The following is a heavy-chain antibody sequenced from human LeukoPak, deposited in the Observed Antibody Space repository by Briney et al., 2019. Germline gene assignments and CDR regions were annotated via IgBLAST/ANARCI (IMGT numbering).Heavy chain of an antibody. J-gene: IGHJ4*02. CDR1: GGSISSGSYY. CDR3: ARDHYVAAAVEIV. CDR2: IYTSGST. D-gene: IGHD6-13*01. Sequence: SQTLSLTCTVSGGSISSGSYYWSWIRQPAGKGLEWIGRIYTSGSTNYNPSLKSRVTTSVDTSKNQFSLKLSSVTAADTAVYYCARDHYVAAAVEIVWGQGTLVTVSS. V-gene: IGHV4-61*02.